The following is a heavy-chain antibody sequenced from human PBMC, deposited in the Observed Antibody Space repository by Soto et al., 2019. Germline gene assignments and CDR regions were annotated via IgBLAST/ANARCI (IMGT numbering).Heavy chain of an antibody. CDR3: AKDQGSSGYYYDSSGYYYHTWEFDY. J-gene: IGHJ4*02. CDR1: GFTFSSYG. D-gene: IGHD3-22*01. Sequence: QVQLVESGGGVVQPGRSLRLSCAASGFTFSSYGMHWVRQAPGKGLEWVAVISYDGSNKYYADSVKGRFTISRDNSKNTMYLQMNSLRAEDTAVYYCAKDQGSSGYYYDSSGYYYHTWEFDYWGQGTLVTVSS. CDR2: ISYDGSNK. V-gene: IGHV3-30*18.